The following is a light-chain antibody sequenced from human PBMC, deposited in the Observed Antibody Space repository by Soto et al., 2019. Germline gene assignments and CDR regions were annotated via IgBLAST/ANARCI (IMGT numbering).Light chain of an antibody. CDR1: SSDGADYKD. Sequence: QSVLTQPASVSGSPGQSITICCTATSSDGADYKDVSWYQQHPGNAPKLMIYEVTYRPSGVSNRFSGSKSGNTASLTISGLQAEDEAEYYCSSYTTSSTVFGTGTKVTVL. J-gene: IGLJ1*01. CDR3: SSYTTSSTV. V-gene: IGLV2-14*01. CDR2: EVT.